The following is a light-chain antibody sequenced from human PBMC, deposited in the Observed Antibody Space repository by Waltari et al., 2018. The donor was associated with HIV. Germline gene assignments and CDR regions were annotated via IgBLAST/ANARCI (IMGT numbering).Light chain of an antibody. J-gene: IGKJ1*01. CDR3: QQSYSTSWT. Sequence: DIQMTQSPSSLSASVGDRVTITCRASPAIGNYVNWYQQKPGRAPKVLTYAASSLQSGVPSRFSGSRSGTDFTLTISSLQSEDFATYYCQQSYSTSWTFGPVTKVEI. CDR2: AAS. CDR1: PAIGNY. V-gene: IGKV1-39*01.